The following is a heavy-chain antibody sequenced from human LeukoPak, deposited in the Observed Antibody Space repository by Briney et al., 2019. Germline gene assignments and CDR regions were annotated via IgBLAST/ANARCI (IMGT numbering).Heavy chain of an antibody. CDR3: ARLHYYGSGSYCPFDY. CDR1: GGSISSYY. J-gene: IGHJ4*02. Sequence: SETLSLTCTISGGSISSYYWSWIRQPPGKGLEWIGYIYYSGSTNYNPSLKSQVTISVDTSKNQFSLKLSSVTAADTAVYYCARLHYYGSGSYCPFDYWGQGTLVTASS. D-gene: IGHD3-10*01. V-gene: IGHV4-59*08. CDR2: IYYSGST.